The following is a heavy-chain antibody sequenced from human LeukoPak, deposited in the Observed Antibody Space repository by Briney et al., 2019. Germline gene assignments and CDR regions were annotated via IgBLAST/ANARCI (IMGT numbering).Heavy chain of an antibody. D-gene: IGHD3-10*01. J-gene: IGHJ6*03. V-gene: IGHV4-59*01. Sequence: SETLSLTCTVSGGSIRSYWSWIRQPAGKRLEWIGYVSKSGSTNYNPSLKSRVTISLDTSKDQFSLKLSSVTAADTAVYYCARVISPESYYYFSNYYYVDVWGKGTTVTVSS. CDR1: GGSIRSY. CDR3: ARVISPESYYYFSNYYYVDV. CDR2: VSKSGST.